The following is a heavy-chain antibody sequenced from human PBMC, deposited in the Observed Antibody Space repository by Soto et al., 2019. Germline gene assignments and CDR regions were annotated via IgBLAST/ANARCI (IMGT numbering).Heavy chain of an antibody. CDR3: ARDRFSASPVAGRGLDP. CDR1: GGTYSSYV. V-gene: IGHV1-69*01. CDR2: IIPIFGTT. D-gene: IGHD6-19*01. J-gene: IGHJ5*02. Sequence: QVQLVQSGAEVKRPGSSVKVSCKASGGTYSSYVIAWVRQAPGQGLEWMGVIIPIFGTTHYAEKFQGRVTLNADESTSTVYMQVTSLRTEDTAVYYCARDRFSASPVAGRGLDPWGQGTLVIVSS.